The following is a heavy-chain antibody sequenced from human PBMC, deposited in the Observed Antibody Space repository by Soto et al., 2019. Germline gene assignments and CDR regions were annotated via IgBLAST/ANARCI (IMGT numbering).Heavy chain of an antibody. D-gene: IGHD6-19*01. CDR2: IYSGGST. V-gene: IGHV3-53*01. CDR3: ARQTSGWYYFDY. CDR1: GFTVSSNY. Sequence: GGSLRLSCAASGFTVSSNYMSWVRQAPGKGLEWVSVIYSGGSTYYADSVKGRFTISRDNSKNTLYLQMNSLRAEDTAVYYCARQTSGWYYFDYWGQGTLVTVSS. J-gene: IGHJ4*02.